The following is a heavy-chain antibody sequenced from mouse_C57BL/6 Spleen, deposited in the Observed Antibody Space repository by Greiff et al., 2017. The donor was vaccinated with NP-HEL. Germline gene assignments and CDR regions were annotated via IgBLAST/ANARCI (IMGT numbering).Heavy chain of an antibody. D-gene: IGHD2-2*01. Sequence: QVQLQQSGAELVKPGASVKMSCKASGYTFTSYWITWVKQRPGQGLEWIGDIYPGSGSTNYNEKFKSKATLTVDTSSSTAYMQLSSLTSEDSAVYYCALSTMVTTGFAYWGQGTLVTVSA. CDR1: GYTFTSYW. CDR3: ALSTMVTTGFAY. J-gene: IGHJ3*01. V-gene: IGHV1-55*01. CDR2: IYPGSGST.